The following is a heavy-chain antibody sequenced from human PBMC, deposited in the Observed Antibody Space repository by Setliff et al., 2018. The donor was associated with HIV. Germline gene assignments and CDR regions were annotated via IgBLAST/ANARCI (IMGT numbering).Heavy chain of an antibody. Sequence: SETLSLTCTVSGYSISSGYYWGWIRQPPGKGLEWIANIYHSGSTYYNPSLKSRVTISVDTSKNHFSLKVTSMTAADTAIYYCLRERLSRLGFDYWGQGTLVTVSS. J-gene: IGHJ4*02. D-gene: IGHD1-1*01. CDR2: IYHSGST. V-gene: IGHV4-38-2*02. CDR3: LRERLSRLGFDY. CDR1: GYSISSGYY.